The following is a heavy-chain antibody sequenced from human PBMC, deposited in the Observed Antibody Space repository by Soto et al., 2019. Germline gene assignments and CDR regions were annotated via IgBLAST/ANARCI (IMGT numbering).Heavy chain of an antibody. J-gene: IGHJ4*02. V-gene: IGHV1-3*01. CDR2: INVGNGNT. CDR3: ARSIVVVTAADY. Sequence: ASMKVSCKASGYTFTSYAMHWVRQAPGQRLEWMGWINVGNGNTKYSQKFQGRVTITRDTSASTAYMELSSLRSEDTAVYYCARSIVVVTAADYWGQGTLVTVSS. D-gene: IGHD2-21*02. CDR1: GYTFTSYA.